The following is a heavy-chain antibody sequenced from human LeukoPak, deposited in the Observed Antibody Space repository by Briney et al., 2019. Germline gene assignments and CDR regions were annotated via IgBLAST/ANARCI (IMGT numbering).Heavy chain of an antibody. J-gene: IGHJ2*01. V-gene: IGHV4-59*08. D-gene: IGHD6-13*01. CDR3: ARHGSPGGHLAAAGHWYFDL. CDR2: IYYSGSA. CDR1: GGSISSYY. Sequence: SETLSLTCTVSGGSISSYYWSWIRQPPGKGLEWIGYIYYSGSANYDPSLKSRVSISVDTSKNQFSLRLSSVTAADTAVYYCARHGSPGGHLAAAGHWYFDLWGRGTLVTVSS.